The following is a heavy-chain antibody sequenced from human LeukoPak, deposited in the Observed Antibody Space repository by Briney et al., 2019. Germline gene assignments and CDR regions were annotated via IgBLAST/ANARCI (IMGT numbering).Heavy chain of an antibody. V-gene: IGHV4-39*07. J-gene: IGHJ4*01. CDR2: IYYSGST. Sequence: SSETLSLTCTVSGGSINSSSYYWGWIRQPPGKGLEWIGSIYYSGSTYYNPSLKSRVTISLDTSKNHFSLNLTSVTAADTAMYYCARVDSHWGKPAKDWGQGTLVTVSS. CDR1: GGSINSSSYY. CDR3: ARVDSHWGKPAKD. D-gene: IGHD7-27*01.